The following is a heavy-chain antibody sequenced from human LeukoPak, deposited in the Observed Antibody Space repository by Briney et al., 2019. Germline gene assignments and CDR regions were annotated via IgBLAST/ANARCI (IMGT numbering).Heavy chain of an antibody. V-gene: IGHV3-23*01. Sequence: GGSLRLSCAASGFTFSSYTMSWVRQAPGKGLEWVSTISASGGSTYYADSVKGRFTISRDNSKNTLYLQMNSLRAEDTAVYHCAKRLPGPFDYWGQGALVTVSS. CDR2: ISASGGST. CDR1: GFTFSSYT. CDR3: AKRLPGPFDY. D-gene: IGHD1-1*01. J-gene: IGHJ4*02.